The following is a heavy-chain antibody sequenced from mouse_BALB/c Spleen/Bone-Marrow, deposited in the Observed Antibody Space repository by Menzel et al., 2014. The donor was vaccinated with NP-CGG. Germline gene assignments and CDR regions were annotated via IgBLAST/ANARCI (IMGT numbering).Heavy chain of an antibody. Sequence: EVQLVESGPGLVKPSQSLSLTCTVTGYSITSDYAWNWIRQFPGNKLEWMGYISYSGNTNYNPSLKSRISITRDTSKNQFFLQLSSVTTEDTATYYCARGGCDDAMDYWGQGTSVTVSS. V-gene: IGHV3-2*02. CDR2: ISYSGNT. CDR3: ARGGCDDAMDY. J-gene: IGHJ4*01. CDR1: GYSITSDYA.